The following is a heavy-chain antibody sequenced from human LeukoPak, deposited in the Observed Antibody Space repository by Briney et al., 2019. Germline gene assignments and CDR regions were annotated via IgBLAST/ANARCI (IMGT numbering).Heavy chain of an antibody. D-gene: IGHD3-16*01. CDR1: GDSISRSRYY. V-gene: IGHV4-39*01. CDR2: ISYSGAT. Sequence: PSETLSLTCTVSGDSISRSRYYWGWIRQPPGKGLEWIGTISYSGATYHNPSLKRRVTISVDTSKNQFSLKLSSVTAADTAVYYCARGGVQGSCFDYWGQGTLVTVSS. CDR3: ARGGVQGSCFDY. J-gene: IGHJ4*02.